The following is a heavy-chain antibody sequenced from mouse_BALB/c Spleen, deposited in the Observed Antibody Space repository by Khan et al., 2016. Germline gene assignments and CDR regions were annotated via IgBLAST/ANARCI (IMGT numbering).Heavy chain of an antibody. Sequence: EVQLQESGPDLVKPSQSLSLTCTVTGYSITSDYAWNWIRQFPGNKLEWMGYISYSGSTSYNPSLKSRISITRDTSKNQFFLQLNSVTTEDTATYYCARGRGIFDYWGQGTTLTVSS. CDR1: GYSITSDYA. CDR2: ISYSGST. J-gene: IGHJ2*01. V-gene: IGHV3-2*02. CDR3: ARGRGIFDY.